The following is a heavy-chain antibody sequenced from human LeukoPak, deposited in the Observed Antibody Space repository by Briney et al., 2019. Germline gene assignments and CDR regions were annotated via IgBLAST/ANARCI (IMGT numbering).Heavy chain of an antibody. Sequence: GGSLRLSCAASGFTVNSDYISWVRQAPRKGLEYVSVIYSGGTTYYAASVKGRFSISRDNSKNTVYLQMNNLRAEDTAVYYCARGKRDSSGYYYPFDYWGQGTLVTVSS. CDR3: ARGKRDSSGYYYPFDY. CDR2: IYSGGTT. D-gene: IGHD3-22*01. V-gene: IGHV3-53*01. J-gene: IGHJ4*02. CDR1: GFTVNSDY.